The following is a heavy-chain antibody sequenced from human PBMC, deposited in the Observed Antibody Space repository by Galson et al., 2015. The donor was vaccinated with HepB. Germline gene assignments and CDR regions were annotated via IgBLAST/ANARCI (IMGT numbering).Heavy chain of an antibody. V-gene: IGHV4-39*01. Sequence: SCKASGGTFSSYAISWVRQAPGQGLEWIGSIYYSGSTDYNPSLKSRVTISVDTSKNQFSLKLSSVTAADTTVYYCARQKGRQQLVGGDWLDPWGQGTLVTVSS. CDR1: GGTFSSYAIS. J-gene: IGHJ5*02. CDR2: IYYSGST. CDR3: ARQKGRQQLVGGDWLDP. D-gene: IGHD6-13*01.